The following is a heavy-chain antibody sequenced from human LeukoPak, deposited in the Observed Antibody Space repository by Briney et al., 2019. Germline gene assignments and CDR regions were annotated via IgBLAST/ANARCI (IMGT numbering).Heavy chain of an antibody. CDR3: ARVFDSGSQAYFYYMDV. CDR2: IYSSGST. J-gene: IGHJ6*03. D-gene: IGHD3-10*01. CDR1: GGSISSYY. Sequence: SETLSLTCTVSGGSISSYYWSWTRQPPGKGLEWIGYIYSSGSTNYNPSLKSRVTMSVDTSKNQFSLKVSSVTAADTAVYYCARVFDSGSQAYFYYMDVWGKGTTVTISS. V-gene: IGHV4-59*01.